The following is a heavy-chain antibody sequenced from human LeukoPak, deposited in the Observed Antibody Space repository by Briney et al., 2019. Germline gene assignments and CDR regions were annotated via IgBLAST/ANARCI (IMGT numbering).Heavy chain of an antibody. CDR2: ISWNSGSI. D-gene: IGHD6-19*01. J-gene: IGHJ1*01. Sequence: GGSLRLSCAASGFTFDDYAMHWVRQAPGKGLEWVSGISWNSGSIGYADSVKGRFTISRDNAKNSLYLQMNSLRAEDTAVYYCAKRACSTSGCHEKYFQHWGQGTLVTVSS. CDR3: AKRACSTSGCHEKYFQH. CDR1: GFTFDDYA. V-gene: IGHV3-9*01.